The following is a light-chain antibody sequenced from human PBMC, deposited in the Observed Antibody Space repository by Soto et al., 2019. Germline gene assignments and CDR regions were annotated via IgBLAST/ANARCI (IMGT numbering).Light chain of an antibody. CDR3: SSYTSSSTL. V-gene: IGLV2-14*01. CDR1: SSDVGGYNY. CDR2: EVS. Sequence: QSALTQPASVSGSPGQSITISCTGTSSDVGGYNYVSWYQQHPGKAPKLMIYEVSNRPSGVSNRFSGSKSGNTASLTISGLQAEDEADYYGSSYTSSSTLFGGGTKLTV. J-gene: IGLJ2*01.